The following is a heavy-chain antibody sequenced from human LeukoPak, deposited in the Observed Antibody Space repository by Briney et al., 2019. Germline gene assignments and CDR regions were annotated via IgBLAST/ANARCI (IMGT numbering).Heavy chain of an antibody. V-gene: IGHV1-18*01. CDR2: ISTYNGNT. CDR1: GYTFTNSG. D-gene: IGHD7-27*01. Sequence: ASVKVSCKASGYTFTNSGISWVRQAPGQGLEWMGWISTYNGNTDYAQKLQGRVTMTTDTSTSTAYMELRSLRSDDTAVYYCATNGGGAYAMDVWGQGTTVTVSS. CDR3: ATNGGGAYAMDV. J-gene: IGHJ6*02.